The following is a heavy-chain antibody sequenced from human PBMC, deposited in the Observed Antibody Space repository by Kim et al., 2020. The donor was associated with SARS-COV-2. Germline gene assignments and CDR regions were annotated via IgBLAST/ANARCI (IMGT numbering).Heavy chain of an antibody. V-gene: IGHV3-74*03. CDR3: ARGVGGFDY. Sequence: GSHITSAGSVRGRFTISRASAKNTLYLQMNSLRADDTALYYCARGVGGFDYWGQGTLVTVSS. J-gene: IGHJ4*02. CDR2: GSHI.